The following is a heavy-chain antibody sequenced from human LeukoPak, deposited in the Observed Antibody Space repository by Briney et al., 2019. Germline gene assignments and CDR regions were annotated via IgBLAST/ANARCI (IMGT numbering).Heavy chain of an antibody. Sequence: GGSLRLSCAASGFTFSSYAMHWVRQAPGKGLEWVAVISYDGSNKYYADSVKGRFTISRDNSKNTLYLQMNSLRAEDTAVYYCARGRDYILDYXGQGTLVTVSS. CDR3: ARGRDYILDY. CDR2: ISYDGSNK. CDR1: GFTFSSYA. D-gene: IGHD4-11*01. J-gene: IGHJ4*02. V-gene: IGHV3-30*04.